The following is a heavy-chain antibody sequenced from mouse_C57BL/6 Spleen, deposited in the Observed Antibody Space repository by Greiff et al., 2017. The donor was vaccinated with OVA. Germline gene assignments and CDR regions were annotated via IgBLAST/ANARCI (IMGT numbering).Heavy chain of an antibody. V-gene: IGHV2-9*01. J-gene: IGHJ3*01. Sequence: QVQLKESGPGLVAPSQSLSITCTVSGFSLTSYGVDWVRQPTGKGLEWLGVIWGGGSTNYNSALMSRLSISKDNSKSQVFLKMNSLQTDDTAMYYCAKRGWDKGFAYWGQGTLVTVSA. CDR2: IWGGGST. CDR3: AKRGWDKGFAY. CDR1: GFSLTSYG. D-gene: IGHD4-1*01.